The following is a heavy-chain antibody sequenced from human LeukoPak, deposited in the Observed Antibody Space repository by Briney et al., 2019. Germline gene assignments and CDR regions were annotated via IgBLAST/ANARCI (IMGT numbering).Heavy chain of an antibody. D-gene: IGHD6-13*01. J-gene: IGHJ4*02. CDR1: GFIFSSYG. V-gene: IGHV3-30*02. Sequence: GGPLRLSCAASGFIFSSYGMHWVRQAPGKGLEWVAFIRYDGSKKYYADSVKGRFTISRDNSKNTLYLQMNSLRAEDTAVYYCARIAAAGTYFDYWGQGTLVTVSS. CDR3: ARIAAAGTYFDY. CDR2: IRYDGSKK.